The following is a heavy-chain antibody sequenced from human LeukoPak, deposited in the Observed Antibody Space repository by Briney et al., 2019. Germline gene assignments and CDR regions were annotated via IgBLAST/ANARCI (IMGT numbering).Heavy chain of an antibody. Sequence: ASVKVSCKASGYTSTSYGISWVRQAPGQGLEWMGWISAYNGNTNYAQKLQGRVTMTTDTSTSTAYMELRSLRSDDTAVHYCARVGVEDIVVVPAAAPGVYYFDYWGQGTLVTVSS. J-gene: IGHJ4*02. CDR1: GYTSTSYG. CDR2: ISAYNGNT. V-gene: IGHV1-18*01. CDR3: ARVGVEDIVVVPAAAPGVYYFDY. D-gene: IGHD2-2*01.